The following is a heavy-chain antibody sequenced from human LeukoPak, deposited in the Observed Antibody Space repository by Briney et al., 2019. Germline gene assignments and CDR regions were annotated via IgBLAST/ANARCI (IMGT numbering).Heavy chain of an antibody. Sequence: GGSLRLSCAASGFTFSSYGMHWVRQAPGKGLEWVAVIWYDGSNKYYADSVKGRFTISRDNSKNTLYLQMNSLRAEDTAVYYCARGRRAGIAVAGTGFHYWGQGTLVTVSS. CDR1: GFTFSSYG. V-gene: IGHV3-33*01. CDR3: ARGRRAGIAVAGTGFHY. D-gene: IGHD6-19*01. J-gene: IGHJ4*02. CDR2: IWYDGSNK.